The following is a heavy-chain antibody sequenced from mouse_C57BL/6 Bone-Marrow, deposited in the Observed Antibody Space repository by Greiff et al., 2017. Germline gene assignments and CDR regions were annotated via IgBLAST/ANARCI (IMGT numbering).Heavy chain of an antibody. V-gene: IGHV1-63*01. Sequence: QVQLQQSGAELVRPGTSVKMSCKASGYTFTNYWIGWAKQRPGHGLEWIGDIYPGGGYTNYNEKFKGKATLTADKSSSTAYMQFRSLTSEDSAIYYCARDGRGYFDVWGTGTTVTVSS. D-gene: IGHD1-1*01. J-gene: IGHJ1*03. CDR2: IYPGGGYT. CDR3: ARDGRGYFDV. CDR1: GYTFTNYW.